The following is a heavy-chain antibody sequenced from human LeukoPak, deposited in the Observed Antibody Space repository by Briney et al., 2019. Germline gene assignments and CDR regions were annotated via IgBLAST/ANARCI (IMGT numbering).Heavy chain of an antibody. CDR3: ARPYYYDSRIDP. CDR2: MYYSGST. J-gene: IGHJ5*02. Sequence: SETLSLTCTVSGGSISSGDYYWRWIRQPPGKGLEWIGYMYYSGSTYYNPSLKSRATISVDTSKNQFSLKLSSVTDADTAVYYCARPYYYDSRIDPWGQGTLVTVSS. D-gene: IGHD3-22*01. CDR1: GGSISSGDYY. V-gene: IGHV4-30-4*01.